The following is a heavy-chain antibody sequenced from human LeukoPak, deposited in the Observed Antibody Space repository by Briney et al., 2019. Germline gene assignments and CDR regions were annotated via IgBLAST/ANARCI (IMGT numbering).Heavy chain of an antibody. CDR2: INPNSDDT. D-gene: IGHD3-10*01. J-gene: IGHJ4*02. CDR1: GYTFTGYY. Sequence: ASVKISCKASGYTFTGYYMHWVRQAPGQGPEWMGRINPNSDDTNYAQKFQGRVTMNRDTSISTAYMELRRLRSDDSAVYFCARGRHGSGSYYNPIDYWGQGTLVTVSS. V-gene: IGHV1-2*06. CDR3: ARGRHGSGSYYNPIDY.